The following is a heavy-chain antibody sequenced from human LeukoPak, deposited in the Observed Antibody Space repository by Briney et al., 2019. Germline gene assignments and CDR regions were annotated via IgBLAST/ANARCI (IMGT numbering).Heavy chain of an antibody. CDR2: INGRGSRK. CDR1: GFTFDDYA. J-gene: IGHJ4*01. D-gene: IGHD6-13*01. Sequence: GRSLRLSCAASGFTFDDYAMHWVRQAPGKGLEWVSLINGRGSRKYYADSVKGRFAISRDNSENMVHLQMNSLIDEDTAVYYCAMDLRGGAAGLEGADFWGRGTQVTVSS. V-gene: IGHV3-23*01. CDR3: AMDLRGGAAGLEGADF.